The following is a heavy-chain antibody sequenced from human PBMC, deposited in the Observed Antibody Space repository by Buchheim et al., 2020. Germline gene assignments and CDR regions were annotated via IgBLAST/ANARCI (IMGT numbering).Heavy chain of an antibody. CDR2: LYYGGGA. V-gene: IGHV4-38-2*02. CDR3: ARQKAATSFSE. D-gene: IGHD2-15*01. Sequence: QLQLQESGPGLVKPSETLSLTCTVSGYSISSDYYWVWIRQSPGKGLEWIATLYYGGGASYNPSLKSRITTSVDTSKNQISLKLSSVTAADTAVYYCARQKAATSFSEWGQGTL. CDR1: GYSISSDYY. J-gene: IGHJ1*01.